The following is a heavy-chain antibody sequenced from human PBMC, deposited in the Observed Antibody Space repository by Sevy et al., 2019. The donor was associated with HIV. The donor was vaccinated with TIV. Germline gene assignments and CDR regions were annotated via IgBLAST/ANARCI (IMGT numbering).Heavy chain of an antibody. CDR2: ISYDGSNK. CDR1: GFTFSSYA. D-gene: IGHD4-4*01. J-gene: IGHJ6*02. V-gene: IGHV3-30*04. CDR3: ARDYSNYYYYYGMDV. Sequence: GGSLRLSCAASGFTFSSYAMHWVRQAPGKGLEWVAVISYDGSNKYYADSVKGRFTISRDNSKNTLYLQMNSLRAEDTAVYYWARDYSNYYYYYGMDVWGQGTTVTVSS.